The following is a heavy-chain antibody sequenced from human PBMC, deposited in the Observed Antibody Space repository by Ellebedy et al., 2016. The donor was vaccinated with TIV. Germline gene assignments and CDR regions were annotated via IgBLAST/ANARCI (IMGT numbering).Heavy chain of an antibody. CDR2: ISSNGGST. Sequence: PGGSLRLSCSASGFTFSSYAMHWVRQAPGKGLEYVSAISSNGGSTYYADSVKGRFTISRDNSKNTLYLQMSSLRAEDTAVYYCVNQLYDSSGYYLFDYWGQGTLVTVSS. V-gene: IGHV3-64D*06. D-gene: IGHD3-22*01. J-gene: IGHJ4*02. CDR1: GFTFSSYA. CDR3: VNQLYDSSGYYLFDY.